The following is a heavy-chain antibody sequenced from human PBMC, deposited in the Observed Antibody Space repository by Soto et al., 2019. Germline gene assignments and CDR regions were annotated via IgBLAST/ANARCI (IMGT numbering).Heavy chain of an antibody. CDR1: GGTFSSYA. V-gene: IGHV1-69*13. D-gene: IGHD6-19*01. CDR3: ARGAVAAVRRNWFDP. J-gene: IGHJ5*02. CDR2: IIPIFGTA. Sequence: ASVKVSCKASGGTFSSYAISCVRQAPGQGLEWMGGIIPIFGTANYAQKFQGRVTITADESTSTAYMELSSLRSEDTAVYYCARGAVAAVRRNWFDPWGQGTLVTVSS.